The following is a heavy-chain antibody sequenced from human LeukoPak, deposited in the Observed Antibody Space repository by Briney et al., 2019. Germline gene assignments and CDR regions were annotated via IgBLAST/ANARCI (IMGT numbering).Heavy chain of an antibody. CDR2: IWYDGSNK. Sequence: PGGSLRLSCAASGFTFSSYDMHWVRQAPGKGLEWVAVIWYDGSNKYYADSVKGRFTISRGNSKNTLYLQMNSLRAEDTAVYYCARVHGSSWHHYFDYWGQGTLVTVSS. J-gene: IGHJ4*02. CDR3: ARVHGSSWHHYFDY. V-gene: IGHV3-33*01. CDR1: GFTFSSYD. D-gene: IGHD6-13*01.